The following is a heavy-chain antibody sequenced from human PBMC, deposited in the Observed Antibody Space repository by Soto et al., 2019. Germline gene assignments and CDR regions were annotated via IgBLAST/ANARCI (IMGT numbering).Heavy chain of an antibody. V-gene: IGHV4-61*01. J-gene: IGHJ6*02. CDR3: ARDGHGMDV. CDR1: GGSISTGSYD. CDR2: IFFTGNA. Sequence: PSETLSLTCTVSGGSISTGSYDWSWIRQPPGKGLEWIGKIFFTGNAHYNPSLRNRVTMSVDTSRDQFSLTLTSVTAADTAVYYCARDGHGMDVWGQGTTVTVSS.